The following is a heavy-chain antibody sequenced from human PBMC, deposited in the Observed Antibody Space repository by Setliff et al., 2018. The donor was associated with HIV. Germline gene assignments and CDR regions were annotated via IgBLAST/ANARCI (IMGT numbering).Heavy chain of an antibody. CDR1: GGSISSYY. CDR2: IYTSGST. V-gene: IGHV4-4*09. CDR3: ARGLSFYDPGGFDY. Sequence: PSETLSLTCTASGGSISSYYWSWIRQPPGKGLEWIGYIYTSGSTNYNPSLKSRVTISVDTSKSQFSLKLSSVTAADTAVYYCARGLSFYDPGGFDYWGQGTLVTVSS. J-gene: IGHJ4*02. D-gene: IGHD3-22*01.